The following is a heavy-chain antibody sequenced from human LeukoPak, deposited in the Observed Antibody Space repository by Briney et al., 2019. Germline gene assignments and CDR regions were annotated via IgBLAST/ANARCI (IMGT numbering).Heavy chain of an antibody. V-gene: IGHV4-4*07. J-gene: IGHJ4*02. CDR3: ARAAHSGSLAPFDY. D-gene: IGHD1-26*01. CDR1: GSSISNYY. Sequence: SETLSLTCIVSGSSISNYYWSWVRQPAGKGLEWIGRIYSSGSTNYNPSLKGRVTMSLDTSKNQFSLKLSSVTAADTAVYYCARAAHSGSLAPFDYWGQGTLVTVSS. CDR2: IYSSGST.